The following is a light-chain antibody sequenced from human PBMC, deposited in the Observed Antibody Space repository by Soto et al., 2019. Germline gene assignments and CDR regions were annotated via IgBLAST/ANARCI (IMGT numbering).Light chain of an antibody. J-gene: IGKJ5*01. CDR3: LQANTFTIT. Sequence: DIQMTQSPSSVSASVGYRFTITCLASQDISGWLAWYQQKPGKAPKVMIYAASSLQSGVPSRFSASGSGTYFTLTLSRLKNEDFATYDGLQANTFTITFGQGTRLEI. CDR2: AAS. V-gene: IGKV1-12*01. CDR1: QDISGW.